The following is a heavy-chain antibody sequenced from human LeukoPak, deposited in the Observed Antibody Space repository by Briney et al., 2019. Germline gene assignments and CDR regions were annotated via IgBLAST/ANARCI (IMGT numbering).Heavy chain of an antibody. CDR2: ITRSGTTI. CDR3: ARSALAGTYIDY. V-gene: IGHV3-48*03. J-gene: IGHJ4*02. D-gene: IGHD3-16*01. CDR1: GFTLSTYE. Sequence: GGSLRLSCAASGFTLSTYEMNWVRQAPGQGLEWVSYITRSGTTIYYADSLKGRFTISKDNAKNSLYLQMNSLRAEDMAVYYCARSALAGTYIDYWGQGTLVTVSS.